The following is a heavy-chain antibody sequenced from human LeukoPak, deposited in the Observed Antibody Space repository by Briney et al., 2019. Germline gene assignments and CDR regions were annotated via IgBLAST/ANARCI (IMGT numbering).Heavy chain of an antibody. J-gene: IGHJ4*02. CDR2: IFHTGKT. V-gene: IGHV4-39*01. D-gene: IGHD3-16*01. Sequence: SETLSLTCDVSGGSISTGNYWWGWLRQPPGKGLEWIGIIFHTGKTHDNPSLRGRVPMSVDTSKNQFSLRLSAVTAADTAVYYCARQMGVGVWALDYWGQGALVTVSS. CDR1: GGSISTGNYW. CDR3: ARQMGVGVWALDY.